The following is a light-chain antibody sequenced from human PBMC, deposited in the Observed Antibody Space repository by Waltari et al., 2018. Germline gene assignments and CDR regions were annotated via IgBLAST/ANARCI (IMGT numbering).Light chain of an antibody. CDR3: SSYTSSSTLGV. V-gene: IGLV1-40*01. CDR2: GDT. Sequence: QSVLTQPPSVSGAPGQRVTISCPGSSSNTGATYGVTWYQHLPGTAPKLLIFGDTNRPSGVPDRFSGSKSGTSASLTISGLQAEDEADYYCSSYTSSSTLGVFGGGTKLTVL. J-gene: IGLJ3*02. CDR1: SSNTGATYG.